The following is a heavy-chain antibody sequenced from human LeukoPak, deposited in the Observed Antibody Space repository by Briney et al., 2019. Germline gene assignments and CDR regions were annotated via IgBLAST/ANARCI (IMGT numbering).Heavy chain of an antibody. CDR1: GFTFSSYG. V-gene: IGHV3-21*01. CDR3: ASDKRAESGRDVLDPHFRIDG. J-gene: IGHJ6*04. CDR2: ISSSGSYI. Sequence: PGGSLRLSCAASGFTFSSYGMNWVRQAPGKGLEWVSSISSSGSYIYYADSVKGRFTISRDNAKNSLYLQMNSLRAEDTAVYYCASDKRAESGRDVLDPHFRIDGWGKPSKLTVSS. D-gene: IGHD1-26*01.